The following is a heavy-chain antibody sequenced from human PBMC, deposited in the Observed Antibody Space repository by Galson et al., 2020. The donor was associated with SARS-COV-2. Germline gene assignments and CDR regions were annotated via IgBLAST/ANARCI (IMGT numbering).Heavy chain of an antibody. D-gene: IGHD4-4*01. V-gene: IGHV1-18*01. CDR3: ARADSHDYSNYPGDDY. J-gene: IGHJ4*02. CDR2: ISAYNGNT. CDR1: GYTFTSYG. Sequence: ASVKVSCKASGYTFTSYGISWVRQAPGQGLEWMGWISAYNGNTNYAQKLQGRVTMTTDTSTSTAYMEPRSLRSDDTAVYYCARADSHDYSNYPGDDYWGQGTLVTVSA.